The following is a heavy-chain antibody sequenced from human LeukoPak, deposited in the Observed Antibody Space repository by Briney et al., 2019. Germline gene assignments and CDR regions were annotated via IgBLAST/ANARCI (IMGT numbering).Heavy chain of an antibody. CDR1: GFTFSSYA. J-gene: IGHJ3*02. Sequence: GGSLRLSCAASGFTFSSYAVSWVRQAPGKGLEWVSAISGSGGSTYYADSVKGRFTISRDNSKNTLYLQMNSLRAEDTAVYYCAKVTQDIVVVPAARRGDAFDIWGLGTMVTVSS. D-gene: IGHD2-2*01. CDR2: ISGSGGST. CDR3: AKVTQDIVVVPAARRGDAFDI. V-gene: IGHV3-23*01.